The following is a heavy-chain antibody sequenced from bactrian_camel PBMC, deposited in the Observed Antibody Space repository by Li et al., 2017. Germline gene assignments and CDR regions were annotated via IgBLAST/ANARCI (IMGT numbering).Heavy chain of an antibody. D-gene: IGHD2*01. CDR1: GFTFSSYD. J-gene: IGHJ4*01. Sequence: DVQLVESGGGLVQAGGSLRLSCAASGFTFSSYDMNWVRQAPGKGLEWVSTIKGGGGSTHYTDSVKGRFTISKDNAKNTLYLQMNSLKPEDTAMYSCNTPPSCPSRYWGQGTQVTVS. CDR3: NTPPSCPSRY. V-gene: IGHV3S40*01. CDR2: IKGGGGST.